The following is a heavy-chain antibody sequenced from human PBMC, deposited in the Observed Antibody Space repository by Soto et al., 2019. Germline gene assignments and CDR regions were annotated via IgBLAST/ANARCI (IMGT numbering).Heavy chain of an antibody. V-gene: IGHV3-7*04. CDR1: GFTFSNHW. CDR2: IKQDGSEK. CDR3: ARDWYMDY. D-gene: IGHD1-20*01. J-gene: IGHJ4*02. Sequence: VQLVESGGGLVQPGESLRLSCAASGFTFSNHWINWIRQTPGRGLEWLAVIKQDGSEKYYVDSVKGRFTVSRDNAMNSAYLQMNSLKVDDTAVYYCARDWYMDYWGQGALVPVSS.